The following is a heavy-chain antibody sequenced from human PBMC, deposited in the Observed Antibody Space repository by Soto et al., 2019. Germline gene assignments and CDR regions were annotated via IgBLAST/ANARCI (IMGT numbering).Heavy chain of an antibody. Sequence: GGSLRLSCAASGFTFSSYEMNWVRQAPGKGLEWVSYISSSGSTIYYADSVKGRFTISRDNAKNSLYLQMNSLRAEDTAVYYCARDRRRSSAAYYYYYYGMDVWGQGTTVTVSS. CDR3: ARDRRRSSAAYYYYYYGMDV. CDR1: GFTFSSYE. CDR2: ISSSGSTI. D-gene: IGHD2-2*01. V-gene: IGHV3-48*03. J-gene: IGHJ6*02.